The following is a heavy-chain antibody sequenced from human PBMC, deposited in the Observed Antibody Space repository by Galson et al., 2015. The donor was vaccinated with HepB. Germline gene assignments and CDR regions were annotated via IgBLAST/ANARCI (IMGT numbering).Heavy chain of an antibody. J-gene: IGHJ5*02. CDR1: GYTFSSYD. CDR3: ARRSGRGWFDP. V-gene: IGHV1-18*01. CDR2: ISAYSGTT. Sequence: SGAEVKKPGASVKVSCKASGYTFSSYDIIWVRQAPGQGLEWMGWISAYSGTTNYAQRLQGRVTMTTDTSTSTAYMELRSLRSDDTAVYYCARRSGRGWFDPWGQGTLVTVSS. D-gene: IGHD6-25*01.